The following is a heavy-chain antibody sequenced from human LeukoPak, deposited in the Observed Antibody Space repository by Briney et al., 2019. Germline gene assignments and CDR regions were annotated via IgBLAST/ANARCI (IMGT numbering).Heavy chain of an antibody. D-gene: IGHD3-9*01. Sequence: SVTLSLTCNVSGGSISSGGHYWNWIRQHPGKGLEWIGYICHSGSTYYNPSLESRVKISVDKSKNHFSLKLSSVTAADTAVYYCASLRYFDWFFDYWGQGTLVTVSS. CDR2: ICHSGST. CDR1: GGSISSGGHY. V-gene: IGHV4-31*03. J-gene: IGHJ4*02. CDR3: ASLRYFDWFFDY.